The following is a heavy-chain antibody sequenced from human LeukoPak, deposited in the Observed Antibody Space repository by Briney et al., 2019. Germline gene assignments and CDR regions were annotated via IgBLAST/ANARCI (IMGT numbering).Heavy chain of an antibody. CDR2: ISDSGGST. D-gene: IGHD1-14*01. J-gene: IGHJ6*03. V-gene: IGHV3-23*01. Sequence: GGSLRLSCAASGFTFSSYAMSWVRQAPGKGLEWVSAISDSGGSTYYADSVKGRFTISRDNSRNTLYLQMSSLRAEDTAVYYCAKFPRNFVAYYYYYMDVWGKGTTVTVSS. CDR1: GFTFSSYA. CDR3: AKFPRNFVAYYYYYMDV.